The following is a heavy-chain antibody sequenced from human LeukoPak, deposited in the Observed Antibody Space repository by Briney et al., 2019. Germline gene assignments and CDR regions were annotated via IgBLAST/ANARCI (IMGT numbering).Heavy chain of an antibody. D-gene: IGHD2-8*02. CDR3: TKAPLRSCTGAFCYPFDY. V-gene: IGHV3-23*01. Sequence: GGSLRLSCAASGFTFSRNSMNWVRQTPGKGLEWVSATVGSGPDTYHADSVKGRFTVSRDNSRNTLYLQMNSLRVEDTAVYYCTKAPLRSCTGAFCYPFDYWGQGTLVTVSS. CDR1: GFTFSRNS. J-gene: IGHJ4*02. CDR2: TVGSGPDT.